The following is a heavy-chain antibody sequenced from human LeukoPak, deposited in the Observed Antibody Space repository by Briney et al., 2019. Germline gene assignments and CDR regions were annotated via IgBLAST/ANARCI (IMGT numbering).Heavy chain of an antibody. CDR3: ARGAIAVAADDAFDI. J-gene: IGHJ3*02. D-gene: IGHD6-19*01. CDR2: ISGSGRTT. V-gene: IGHV3-23*01. Sequence: PGGSLRLSCAASGITFSSYAMSWVRQAPGKGLEWVSGISGSGRTTNYAESVKGRFTISRDSAKNSLYLQMNSLRAEDTAAYYCARGAIAVAADDAFDIWGQGTMVTVSS. CDR1: GITFSSYA.